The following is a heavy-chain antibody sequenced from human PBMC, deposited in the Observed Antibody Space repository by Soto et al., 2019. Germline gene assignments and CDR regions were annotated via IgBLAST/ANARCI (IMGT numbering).Heavy chain of an antibody. V-gene: IGHV1-69*04. CDR2: IIPILGIA. CDR3: ARDRGAFYYDSSGDWFYP. Sequence: SVKVSCKASGGTFSSYTISWVRQAPGQGLEWMGRIIPILGIANYAQKFQGRVTMTTDTSTSTAYMELRSLRSDDTAMYYCARDRGAFYYDSSGDWFYPWGQGTLVTVSS. J-gene: IGHJ5*02. D-gene: IGHD3-22*01. CDR1: GGTFSSYT.